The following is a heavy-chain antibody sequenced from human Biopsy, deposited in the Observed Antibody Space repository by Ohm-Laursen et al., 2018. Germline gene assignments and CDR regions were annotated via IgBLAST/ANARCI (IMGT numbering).Heavy chain of an antibody. D-gene: IGHD2-15*01. CDR2: VTTTSSYI. Sequence: SLRLSCSASGFDFSDYSMSWVCQAPGKGLEWVSSVTTTSSYIYYADSVKGRFTISRDNAKNSLYLQMNSLRAEDTAVYYCARACPPQGRRLVVVAGDFDCWGQGTRVTVSS. CDR1: GFDFSDYS. CDR3: ARACPPQGRRLVVVAGDFDC. J-gene: IGHJ4*02. V-gene: IGHV3-21*01.